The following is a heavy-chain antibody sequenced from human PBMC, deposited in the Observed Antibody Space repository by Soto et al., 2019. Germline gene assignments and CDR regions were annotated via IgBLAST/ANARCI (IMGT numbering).Heavy chain of an antibody. Sequence: SETLYLTFTVSGGSISSGGYYWSWIRQHQGKGLEWIGYIYYSGSTYYNPSLESRVTIAVDTPKNQCSLKLSSVTAADTAVYYCARAGGAARTMRETVFGPWGQGTLVTV. V-gene: IGHV4-31*03. D-gene: IGHD6-6*01. CDR3: ARAGGAARTMRETVFGP. CDR2: IYYSGST. CDR1: GGSISSGGYY. J-gene: IGHJ5*02.